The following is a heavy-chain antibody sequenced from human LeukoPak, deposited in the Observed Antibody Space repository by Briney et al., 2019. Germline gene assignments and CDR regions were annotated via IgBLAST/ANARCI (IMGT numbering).Heavy chain of an antibody. CDR3: ARSRGDIVVVPPASWFDP. J-gene: IGHJ5*02. V-gene: IGHV4-4*07. D-gene: IGHD2-2*01. CDR2: IYTSGST. CDR1: GGSISSYY. Sequence: SETLSLTCTVSGGSISSYYWSWIRQPAGKGLEWIGRIYTSGSTNYNPSLKSRVTMSVDTSKNQFSLKLSSVTAADTAVYYCARSRGDIVVVPPASWFDPWGQGTLVTVSS.